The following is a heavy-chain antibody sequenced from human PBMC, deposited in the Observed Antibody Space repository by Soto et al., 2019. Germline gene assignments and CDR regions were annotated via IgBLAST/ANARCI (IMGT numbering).Heavy chain of an antibody. J-gene: IGHJ4*02. CDR3: AVSLREATNSGSYPWSAFY. CDR1: GGTFSSNA. V-gene: IGHV1-69*13. D-gene: IGHD1-26*01. Sequence: GASVKVSCKASGGTFSSNAISWVRQAPEQGLEWMGGIIPIFGTANYAQKFQGRVTITADESTSTAYMELSSLRSEDTAVYYCAVSLREATNSGSYPWSAFYWGQGTLVTVSP. CDR2: IIPIFGTA.